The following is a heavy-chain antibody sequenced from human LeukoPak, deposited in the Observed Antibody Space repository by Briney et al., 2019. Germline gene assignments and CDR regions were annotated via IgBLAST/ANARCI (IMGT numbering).Heavy chain of an antibody. CDR3: ARDMVGTSSNWFDP. D-gene: IGHD1-26*01. CDR2: INWNGGST. J-gene: IGHJ5*02. CDR1: GFTFDDYG. V-gene: IGHV3-20*01. Sequence: GGSLRLSCAASGFTFDDYGMSWVRQAPGKGLEWVSGINWNGGSTGHADSVKGRFTISRDNAKNSLYLQMNSLRAEDTALYLCARDMVGTSSNWFDPWGQGTLVTVSS.